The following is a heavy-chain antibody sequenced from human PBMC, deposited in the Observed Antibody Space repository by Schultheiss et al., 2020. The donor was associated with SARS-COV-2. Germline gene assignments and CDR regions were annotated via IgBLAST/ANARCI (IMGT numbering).Heavy chain of an antibody. D-gene: IGHD3-22*01. CDR3: ARSRGGYYDSSGGTAY. CDR2: IRSKANSYAT. CDR1: GFTFSGSA. J-gene: IGHJ4*02. Sequence: GGSLRLSCAASGFTFSGSAMHWVRQASGKGLEWVGRIRSKANSYATAYAASVKGRFTISRDDSKNTAYLQMNSLKTEDTAVYYCARSRGGYYDSSGGTAYWGQGTLVTVSS. V-gene: IGHV3-73*01.